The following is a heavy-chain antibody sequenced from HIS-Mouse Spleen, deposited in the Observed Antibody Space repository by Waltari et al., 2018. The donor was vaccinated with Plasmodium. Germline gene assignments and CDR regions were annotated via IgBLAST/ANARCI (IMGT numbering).Heavy chain of an antibody. CDR3: AREGGYCSGGSCYSGQGFDI. V-gene: IGHV3-30-3*01. CDR1: GFTFSSYA. CDR2: ISYDGSNK. Sequence: QVQLVESGGGVVQPGRSLRLSCAASGFTFSSYAMQWVRQAPGKGLEWVAVISYDGSNKYYADSVKGRFTISRDNSKNTLYLQMNSLRAEDTAVYYCAREGGYCSGGSCYSGQGFDIWGQGTMVTVSS. J-gene: IGHJ3*02. D-gene: IGHD2-15*01.